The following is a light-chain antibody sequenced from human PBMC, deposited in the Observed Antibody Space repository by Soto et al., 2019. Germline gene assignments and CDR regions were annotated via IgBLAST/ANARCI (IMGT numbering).Light chain of an antibody. V-gene: IGKV3-11*01. CDR3: QQSYKTPHT. CDR2: DAS. J-gene: IGKJ2*01. CDR1: QSVRSY. Sequence: EIVLTQSPATLSLSPGERATLSCRASQSVRSYLAWYQQKPGQAPRLLIYDASNRATDIPARFSGSGSGTDFTLTISSLDPEDFATYYCQQSYKTPHTFGQGTKLETK.